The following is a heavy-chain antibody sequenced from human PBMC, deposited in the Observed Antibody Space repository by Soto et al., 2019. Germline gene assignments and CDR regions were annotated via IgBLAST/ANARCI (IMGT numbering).Heavy chain of an antibody. CDR2: ISSSGSTI. D-gene: IGHD6-19*01. V-gene: IGHV3-48*03. CDR1: GFTFSSYE. Sequence: GGSLRLSCAASGFTFSSYEMNWVRQAPGKGLEWVSYISSSGSTIYYADSVKGRFTISRDNAKNSLYLQMNSLRAEDTAVYYCASHYGIAVAQGGYYYGMDVWGQGTTVTVSS. CDR3: ASHYGIAVAQGGYYYGMDV. J-gene: IGHJ6*02.